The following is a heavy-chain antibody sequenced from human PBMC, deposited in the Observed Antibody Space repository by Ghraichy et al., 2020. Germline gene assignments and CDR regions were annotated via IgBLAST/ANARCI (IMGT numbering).Heavy chain of an antibody. CDR1: GFTFSSYA. CDR3: ARDPSPVGAHLFDL. Sequence: GGSLRLSCAASGFTFSSYAIHWVRQAPGKGLEWVAIISYDGSNKYYADSVKGRFTISRDNSKNTLYLQMNSLRVEDTAVYHCARDPSPVGAHLFDLWGRGTLVTVSS. V-gene: IGHV3-30-3*01. CDR2: ISYDGSNK. D-gene: IGHD1-26*01. J-gene: IGHJ2*01.